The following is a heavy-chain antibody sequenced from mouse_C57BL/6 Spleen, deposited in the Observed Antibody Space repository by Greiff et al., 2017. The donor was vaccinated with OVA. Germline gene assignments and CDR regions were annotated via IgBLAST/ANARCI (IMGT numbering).Heavy chain of an antibody. Sequence: VQLQQSGAELVKPGASVKLSCKASGYTFTSYWMHWVKQRPGQGLEWIGMLHPNSGSTNSNATFQSKATLTVDKSSSTAYMQLSSLTSEDSAVDYCAKDCYDGLDYWGQGTTRTVSS. CDR2: LHPNSGST. V-gene: IGHV1-64*01. CDR1: GYTFTSYW. D-gene: IGHD2-2*01. CDR3: AKDCYDGLDY. J-gene: IGHJ2*01.